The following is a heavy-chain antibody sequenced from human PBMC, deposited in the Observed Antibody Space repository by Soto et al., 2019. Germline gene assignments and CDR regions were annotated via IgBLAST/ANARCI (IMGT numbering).Heavy chain of an antibody. Sequence: EVQLVESGGGLVQPGGSLRLSCAASGLTLGDYWMNWVRQAPGKGLEWVANIKKDGSEKNYVDAVKGRFTISRDNAKNSLFLQMNSLRAEDTAVYYCAGGPGLESEFWGPGTHVTVSS. J-gene: IGHJ4*02. CDR3: AGGPGLESEF. D-gene: IGHD3-3*01. V-gene: IGHV3-7*05. CDR2: IKKDGSEK. CDR1: GLTLGDYW.